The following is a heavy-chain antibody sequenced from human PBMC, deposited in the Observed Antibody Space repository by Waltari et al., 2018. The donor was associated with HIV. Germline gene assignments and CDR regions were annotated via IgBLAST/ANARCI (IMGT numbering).Heavy chain of an antibody. V-gene: IGHV4-34*01. CDR1: GGSFSGYY. D-gene: IGHD2-8*01. J-gene: IGHJ6*02. CDR2: INHMGST. Sequence: QVQLQQWGAGLLKPSETLSLTCAVYGGSFSGYYWSWIRQPPGKGLEWVGEINHMGSTNYNPALQGPGTISLDTSKNQFSLKLGSVPAGDTAVYYCARRDGLYCTNGVCYGMDVWGQGTTVTVSS. CDR3: ARRDGLYCTNGVCYGMDV.